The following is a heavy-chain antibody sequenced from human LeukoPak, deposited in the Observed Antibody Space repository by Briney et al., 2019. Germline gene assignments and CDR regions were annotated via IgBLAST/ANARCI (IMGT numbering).Heavy chain of an antibody. CDR1: GGSFSGYY. D-gene: IGHD3-22*01. CDR2: INHSGST. J-gene: IGHJ4*02. CDR3: ARRGYYYDSSGPRTRNTNFDY. V-gene: IGHV4-34*01. Sequence: SETLSLTCAVYGGSFSGYYWSWIRQPPGKGLEWIGEINHSGSTNYNPSLKSRVTISVDTSKNQFSLKLSSVTAADTAVYYCARRGYYYDSSGPRTRNTNFDYWGQGTLVTVSS.